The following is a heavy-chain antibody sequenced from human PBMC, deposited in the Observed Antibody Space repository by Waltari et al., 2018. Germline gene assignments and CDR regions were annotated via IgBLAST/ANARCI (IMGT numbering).Heavy chain of an antibody. CDR3: ARAYNRVGATNDYYYYMDV. J-gene: IGHJ6*03. D-gene: IGHD1-26*01. V-gene: IGHV1-69*10. CDR2: IIPILGIA. CDR1: GGTFSSYA. Sequence: QVQLVQSGAEVKKPGSSVKVSCKASGGTFSSYAISWVRQAPGQGLEWMGGIIPILGIANYAQKFQGRVTITADKSTSTAYMELSSLRSEDTAVYYCARAYNRVGATNDYYYYMDVWGKGTTVTVSS.